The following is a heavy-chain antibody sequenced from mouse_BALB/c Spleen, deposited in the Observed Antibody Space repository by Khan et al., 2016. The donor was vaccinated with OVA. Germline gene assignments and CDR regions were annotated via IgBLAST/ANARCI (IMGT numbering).Heavy chain of an antibody. CDR1: GFTFSTYG. CDR2: ISTGGHYT. Sequence: EVQLVESGGDLVEPGGSLNLSCAASGFTFSTYGMSWVRQTPDKRLEWVATISTGGHYTYYPDSLRGRFTISRDNAKNTLYLQLTSLKSEDTAMFYCARLAYYYGSEGFAYWGQGTLVTVSA. CDR3: ARLAYYYGSEGFAY. J-gene: IGHJ3*01. V-gene: IGHV5-6*01. D-gene: IGHD1-1*01.